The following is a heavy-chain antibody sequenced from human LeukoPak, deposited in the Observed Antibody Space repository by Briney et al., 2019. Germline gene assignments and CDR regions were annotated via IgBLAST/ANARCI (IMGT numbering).Heavy chain of an antibody. Sequence: GGSLRLSCAASGFTFSSYSMNWVRQAPGKGLEWVSYISSSSSTIYYADSVKGRFTISRDNAKNSLYLQMNSLRDEDTAVYYCARDIPYYDSSGYLYYGMDVWGQGTTVTVSS. CDR3: ARDIPYYDSSGYLYYGMDV. CDR1: GFTFSSYS. D-gene: IGHD3-22*01. V-gene: IGHV3-48*02. CDR2: ISSSSSTI. J-gene: IGHJ6*02.